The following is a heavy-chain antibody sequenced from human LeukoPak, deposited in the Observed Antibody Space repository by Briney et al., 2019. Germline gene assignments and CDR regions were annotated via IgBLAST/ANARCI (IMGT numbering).Heavy chain of an antibody. D-gene: IGHD6-19*01. Sequence: SETLSLTCAVSGGSFSSGAYSWSWIRQPPGKGLEWLGYVYYSGSAYYNPSLKSRITISVDTPKNQFSLKLTSVTAADTAVYYCTRVASVAYFDYWGQGTLVTVSS. CDR3: TRVASVAYFDY. V-gene: IGHV4-30-4*07. CDR1: GGSFSSGAYS. J-gene: IGHJ4*02. CDR2: VYYSGSA.